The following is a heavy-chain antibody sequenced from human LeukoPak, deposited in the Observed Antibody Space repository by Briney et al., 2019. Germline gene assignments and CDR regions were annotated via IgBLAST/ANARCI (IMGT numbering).Heavy chain of an antibody. D-gene: IGHD6-19*01. CDR3: ARVAAVAGTVIDY. V-gene: IGHV3-7*01. Sequence: GGSLRLSCAASGFTFSSYWMSWVRQAPGKGLEWVANIKQDGSEKYYVDSVKGRFTISRDNAKNSLYLQMNSLRAEETAVYYCARVAAVAGTVIDYWGQGTLVTVSS. CDR1: GFTFSSYW. CDR2: IKQDGSEK. J-gene: IGHJ4*02.